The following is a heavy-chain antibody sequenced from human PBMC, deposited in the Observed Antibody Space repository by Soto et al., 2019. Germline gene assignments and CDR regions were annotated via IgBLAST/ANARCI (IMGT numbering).Heavy chain of an antibody. V-gene: IGHV3-48*01. D-gene: IGHD6-13*01. CDR3: ARTRQHSSCHFDPFAI. J-gene: IGHJ3*02. CDR1: GFTFSSYS. Sequence: PGGSLRLSCAASGFTFSSYSMNWVRQAPGKGLEWVSYISSSSSTIYYADSVKGRFTISRDNSKSSLYLQMNSLRAEDTAVYYCARTRQHSSCHFDPFAIWGQRTIVTVSS. CDR2: ISSSSSTI.